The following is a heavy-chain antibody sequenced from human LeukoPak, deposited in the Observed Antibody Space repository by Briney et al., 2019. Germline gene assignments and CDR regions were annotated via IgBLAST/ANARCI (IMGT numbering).Heavy chain of an antibody. CDR1: GGTFSSYA. V-gene: IGHV1-69*06. Sequence: SVKVSCKASGGTFSSYAISWVRQAPGQGLEWMGGIIPIFGTANYAQKFQGRVTITADKSTSTAYMELSSLRSEDTAVYYCARGGYYGDDAFDIWGQGTMVTVSS. CDR2: IIPIFGTA. D-gene: IGHD1-26*01. J-gene: IGHJ3*02. CDR3: ARGGYYGDDAFDI.